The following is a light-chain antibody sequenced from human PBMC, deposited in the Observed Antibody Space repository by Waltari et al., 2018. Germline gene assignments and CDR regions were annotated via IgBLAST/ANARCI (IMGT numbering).Light chain of an antibody. CDR3: SSYAGSNYLV. J-gene: IGLJ2*01. Sequence: QSALTQPPSASGSPRQSVTISCTGTRSDIGAYNYVSWYQQHPGKAPKFIMFEVTKRPSGVPDRFSGSKSGITASLTISGLQPEDEADYYCSSYAGSNYLVFGGGTKLTVL. CDR2: EVT. CDR1: RSDIGAYNY. V-gene: IGLV2-8*01.